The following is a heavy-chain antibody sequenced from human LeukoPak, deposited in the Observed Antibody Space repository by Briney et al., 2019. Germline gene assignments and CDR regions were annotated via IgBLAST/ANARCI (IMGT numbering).Heavy chain of an antibody. J-gene: IGHJ4*02. CDR2: ISSSGSTI. CDR1: GFTFSRYS. D-gene: IGHD6-6*01. V-gene: IGHV3-48*04. CDR3: TTGQYSSSSGY. Sequence: GGSLRLSCAASGFTFSRYSMNWVRQAPGKGLEWVSYISSSGSTIYYADSVKGRFTISRDNAKNSLYLQMNSLKTEDTAVYYCTTGQYSSSSGYWGQGTLVTVSS.